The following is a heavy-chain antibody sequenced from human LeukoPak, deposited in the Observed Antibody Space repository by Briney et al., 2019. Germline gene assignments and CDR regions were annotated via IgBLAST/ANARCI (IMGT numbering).Heavy chain of an antibody. D-gene: IGHD6-13*01. Sequence: SQTLSLTCTVSGGSISSGGYYWSWIRQHPGKGLEWIGYIYYSGSTYYNPSLKSRVTISVDTSKNQFSLKLSSVTAADTAVYYCQGWGAAAGRGHPFDYWGQGTLVTVSS. CDR1: GGSISSGGYY. CDR3: QGWGAAAGRGHPFDY. CDR2: IYYSGST. V-gene: IGHV4-31*03. J-gene: IGHJ4*02.